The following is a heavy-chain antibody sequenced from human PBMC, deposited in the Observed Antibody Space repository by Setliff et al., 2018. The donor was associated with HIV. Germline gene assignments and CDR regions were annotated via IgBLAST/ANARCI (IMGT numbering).Heavy chain of an antibody. D-gene: IGHD2-15*01. CDR2: VNPNSGNT. V-gene: IGHV1-8*02. Sequence: ASVKVSCKASGYTFTSYDINWVRQATGQGLEWMGWVNPNSGNTGYAQKFQGRVTMTADTSTSTAYMEMRTLTSDDTAVYYWARDSPVVAARQSYYYYMDVWGKGTTVTVSS. CDR1: GYTFTSYD. CDR3: ARDSPVVAARQSYYYYMDV. J-gene: IGHJ6*03.